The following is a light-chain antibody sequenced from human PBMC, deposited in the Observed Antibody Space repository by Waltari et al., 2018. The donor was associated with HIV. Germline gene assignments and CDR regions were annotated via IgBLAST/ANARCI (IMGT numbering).Light chain of an antibody. V-gene: IGLV1-44*01. CDR3: AAWDDSLNAWV. CDR2: NNN. J-gene: IGLJ3*02. Sequence: QSVVTQPPSASGTPGQRVTISCSGSSSNLGGNTLNWFQQLPGTAPKLLIYNNNLRPSGVPDRFSGSKSGTSASLAISGLQSDDEADFYCAAWDDSLNAWVFGGGTKLTVL. CDR1: SSNLGGNT.